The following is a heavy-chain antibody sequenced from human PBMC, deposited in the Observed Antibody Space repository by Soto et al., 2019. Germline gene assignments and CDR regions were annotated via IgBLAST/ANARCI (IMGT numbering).Heavy chain of an antibody. D-gene: IGHD2-15*01. Sequence: PGGSLRLACEASGFTISSYGMHWVRQAPGKGLEWVAVISYDGSNKYYADSVKGRFTISRDNSKNTLYLQMNSLRAEDTAVYYCAKDQEVVVVVAATFGSYMDVWGKGTTVTVSS. J-gene: IGHJ6*03. V-gene: IGHV3-30*18. CDR2: ISYDGSNK. CDR1: GFTISSYG. CDR3: AKDQEVVVVVAATFGSYMDV.